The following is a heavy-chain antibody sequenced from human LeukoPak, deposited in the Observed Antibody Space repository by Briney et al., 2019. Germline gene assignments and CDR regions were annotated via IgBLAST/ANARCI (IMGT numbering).Heavy chain of an antibody. CDR1: GFTFDAFG. J-gene: IGHJ4*02. V-gene: IGHV3-20*04. D-gene: IGHD7-27*01. Sequence: GGSLRLSCAASGFTFDAFGMTWVRQAPGKGLEWVSAIRGDAGSTGYADSVKGRFTISRDKAKNSLYLQMNSLRVEDTALYYCARVWAWGSGNYFDNWGQGTLVTVSS. CDR3: ARVWAWGSGNYFDN. CDR2: IRGDAGST.